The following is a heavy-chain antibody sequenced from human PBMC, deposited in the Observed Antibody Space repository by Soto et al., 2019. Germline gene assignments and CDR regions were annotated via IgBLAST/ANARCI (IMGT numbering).Heavy chain of an antibody. J-gene: IGHJ6*02. D-gene: IGHD6-13*01. CDR3: ARDPGGGPYSSSWYHDYYGMDV. CDR1: GFTFSSYA. V-gene: IGHV3-30-3*01. CDR2: ISYDGSNK. Sequence: GGSLRLSCAASGFTFSSYAMHWVRQAPGKGLEWVAVISYDGSNKYYADSVKGRFTISRNNSKNTLYLQMNSLRDEDTAWYYVARDPGGGPYSSSWYHDYYGMDVWGQGTTVTVSS.